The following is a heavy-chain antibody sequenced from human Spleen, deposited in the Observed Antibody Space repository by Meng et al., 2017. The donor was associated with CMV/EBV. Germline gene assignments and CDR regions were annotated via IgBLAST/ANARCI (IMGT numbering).Heavy chain of an antibody. CDR1: GYTLTDYY. J-gene: IGHJ4*02. CDR2: LNPNSGDT. V-gene: IGHV1-2*06. CDR3: ARGRGNYGDHYDFDY. Sequence: SGYTLTDYYIHWVRQAPGQGLEWMGRLNPNSGDTNYAQRFQGRVTMTRDTSIRTAYMELSRLTSDDTALYFCARGRGNYGDHYDFDYWGQGTLVTVSS. D-gene: IGHD4-17*01.